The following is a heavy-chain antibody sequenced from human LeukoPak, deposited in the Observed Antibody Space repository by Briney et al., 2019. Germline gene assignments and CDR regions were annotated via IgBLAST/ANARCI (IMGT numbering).Heavy chain of an antibody. CDR3: AREMRDFWSGYYYYYYGMDV. CDR2: IIPIFGTA. J-gene: IGHJ6*02. D-gene: IGHD3-3*01. Sequence: SVKVSCKASGGTFSSYAISWVRQAPGQGLEWMGGIIPIFGTANYAQKFQGRVTITADESTSTAYMELSSLRSEDTAVYYCAREMRDFWSGYYYYYYGMDVWGQGTTVTVSS. CDR1: GGTFSSYA. V-gene: IGHV1-69*01.